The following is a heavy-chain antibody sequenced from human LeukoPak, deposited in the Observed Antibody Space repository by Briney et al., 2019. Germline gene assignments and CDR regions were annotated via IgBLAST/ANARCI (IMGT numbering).Heavy chain of an antibody. V-gene: IGHV3-23*01. J-gene: IGHJ4*02. D-gene: IGHD1-26*01. CDR2: ISGSGSSR. CDR3: AKGGPVSGNYYFFDY. Sequence: TPRHTPPPTRFTPTTYDMSWLRQAPAQGRDWVSAISGSGSSRDYAESVKGRFTISRVNSENTLYLQMNSLRAEGTAVYYCAKGGPVSGNYYFFDYWGQGTLVTVSS. CDR1: RFTPTTYD.